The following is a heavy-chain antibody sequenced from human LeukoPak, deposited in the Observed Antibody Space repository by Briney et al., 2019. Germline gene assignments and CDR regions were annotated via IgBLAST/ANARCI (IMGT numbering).Heavy chain of an antibody. J-gene: IGHJ3*02. D-gene: IGHD2-2*01. V-gene: IGHV3-15*01. CDR3: TTENCSRTSCYGWDAFDI. CDR1: GFTFSNAW. Sequence: GGSLRLSCAASGFTFSNAWMSWVRQAPGKGLEWVGRFKSKTDGGTTDYAAPVKGRFTISRDDSKNTLYLQMNSLKSEDTAVYYCTTENCSRTSCYGWDAFDIWGQGTMVTVSS. CDR2: FKSKTDGGTT.